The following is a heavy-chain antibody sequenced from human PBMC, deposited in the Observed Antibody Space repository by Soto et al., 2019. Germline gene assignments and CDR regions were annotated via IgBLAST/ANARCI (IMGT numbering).Heavy chain of an antibody. CDR1: GFTFSSYA. Sequence: EVQLLESGGGLVQPGGSLRLSCAASGFTFSSYAMSWVRQAPGTGLELVSAISGSGGSTSYADSVTGRFTISRDNSKNTLYLQMNGLRAEDTAVYYCAKTIHVDYGDYGRDGNFDYWGQGTLVTVSS. V-gene: IGHV3-23*01. CDR3: AKTIHVDYGDYGRDGNFDY. CDR2: ISGSGGST. J-gene: IGHJ4*02. D-gene: IGHD4-17*01.